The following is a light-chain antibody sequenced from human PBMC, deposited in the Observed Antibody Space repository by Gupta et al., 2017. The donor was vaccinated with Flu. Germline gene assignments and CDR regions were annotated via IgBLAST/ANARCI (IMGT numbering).Light chain of an antibody. V-gene: IGKV1-39*01. CDR3: QQSISVPFT. CDR1: QSISAY. Sequence: DVQLTQSPSSLSASVGDRITITCRASQSISAYVNWCQQKPGRPPKVLIYGASTLESGVPFRFIGSGFGTDFTLTISRLQPEDFATYCCQQSISVPFTFGRGTVV. J-gene: IGKJ4*01. CDR2: GAS.